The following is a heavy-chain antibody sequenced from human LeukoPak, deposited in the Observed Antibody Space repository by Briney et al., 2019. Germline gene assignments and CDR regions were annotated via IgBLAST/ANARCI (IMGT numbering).Heavy chain of an antibody. J-gene: IGHJ4*02. CDR3: AKVGYCSSTSCYRGYYFDY. CDR2: ISGSGGST. CDR1: GFTFSSYA. Sequence: PGGSLRLSCAASGFTFSSYAVSWVRQAPGKGLEWVSAISGSGGSTYYADSVKGRFTISRDNSKNTLYLQMNSLRAEDTAVYYCAKVGYCSSTSCYRGYYFDYWGQGTLVTVSS. D-gene: IGHD2-2*02. V-gene: IGHV3-23*01.